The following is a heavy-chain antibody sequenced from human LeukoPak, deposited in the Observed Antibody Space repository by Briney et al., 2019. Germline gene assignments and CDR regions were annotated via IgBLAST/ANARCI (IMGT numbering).Heavy chain of an antibody. CDR3: AKVIVTGTTFDY. J-gene: IGHJ4*02. CDR2: IIGSGGST. CDR1: GFTFSNFA. D-gene: IGHD1-1*01. Sequence: GGSLRLSCAASGFTFSNFAMTWVRQAPGKGLEWVSVIIGSGGSTYYAASVKGRFTISRDNSKNTLSLQMNSLRAEDTAIYYCAKVIVTGTTFDYWGQGTLVTVSS. V-gene: IGHV3-23*01.